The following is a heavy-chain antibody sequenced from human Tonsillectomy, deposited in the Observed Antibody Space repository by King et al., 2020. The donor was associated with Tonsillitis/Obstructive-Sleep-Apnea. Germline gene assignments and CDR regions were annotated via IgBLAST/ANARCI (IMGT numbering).Heavy chain of an antibody. Sequence: QLVQSGAEVKKPGASVKVSCKASGYTFTSYYMHWVRQAPGQGLEWMGIINPSGGSTSYAQKFQGRVTMTRDTSTSTVYMELSSLRSEDTAVYYCARDKHPTPNYYDSNFDYWGQGTLVTVSS. J-gene: IGHJ4*02. CDR3: ARDKHPTPNYYDSNFDY. V-gene: IGHV1-46*01. D-gene: IGHD3-22*01. CDR1: GYTFTSYY. CDR2: INPSGGST.